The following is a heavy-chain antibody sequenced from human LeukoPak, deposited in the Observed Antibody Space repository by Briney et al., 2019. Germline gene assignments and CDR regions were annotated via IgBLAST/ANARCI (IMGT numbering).Heavy chain of an antibody. V-gene: IGHV4-34*01. J-gene: IGHJ6*02. CDR3: ARGLRYSSSWYYYGMDV. Sequence: SETLSFTCAVYGGSFSGYYWSWIRQPPGKGLEWIGEINHSGSTNYNPSLKSRVTISVDTSKNQFSLKLSSVTAADTAVYYCARGLRYSSSWYYYGMDVWGQGTTVTVSS. D-gene: IGHD6-13*01. CDR2: INHSGST. CDR1: GGSFSGYY.